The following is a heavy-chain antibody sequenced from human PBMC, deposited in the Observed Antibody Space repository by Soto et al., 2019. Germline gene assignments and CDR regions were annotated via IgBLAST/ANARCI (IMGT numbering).Heavy chain of an antibody. CDR1: GYTFTSYG. J-gene: IGHJ4*02. CDR2: ITAYNGNT. D-gene: IGHD5-18*01. Sequence: QVQLVQSGAEVKKPGASVKVSCKAPGYTFTSYGISWVRQAPGQGLEWMGWITAYNGNTNYAQKLQGRVTMTPDTSTSTAYMDLRSLRSDDTAVYYCARRRGYSNGEFDYWGQGTLVTVSS. CDR3: ARRRGYSNGEFDY. V-gene: IGHV1-18*01.